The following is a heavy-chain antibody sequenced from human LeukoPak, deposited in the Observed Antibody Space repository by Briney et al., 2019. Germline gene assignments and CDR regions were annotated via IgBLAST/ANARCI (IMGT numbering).Heavy chain of an antibody. CDR1: GYTLTELS. J-gene: IGHJ4*02. CDR2: FDPEDGET. Sequence: VVSVKVSCKVSGYTLTELSMHWVRQAPGKGLEWMGGFDPEDGETIYAQKFQGRVTMTEDTSTDTAYMELSSLRSEDTAVYYCATTVYGSFDYWGQGTLVTVSS. D-gene: IGHD3-10*01. V-gene: IGHV1-24*01. CDR3: ATTVYGSFDY.